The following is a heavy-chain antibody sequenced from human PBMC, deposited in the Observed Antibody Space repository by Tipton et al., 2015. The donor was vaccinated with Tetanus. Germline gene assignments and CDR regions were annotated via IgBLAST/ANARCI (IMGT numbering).Heavy chain of an antibody. D-gene: IGHD2-2*01. Sequence: LSLTCTVSGVSISNSSHYWGWIRQSPGKGLEWIGSFYYGGSTYYNPSLESRVTISVDTSKNEFSLKLTSVTAADTSLYFCARDIYSNTRAFDIWGQGTMVTVSS. J-gene: IGHJ3*02. CDR1: GVSISNSSHY. CDR3: ARDIYSNTRAFDI. CDR2: FYYGGST. V-gene: IGHV4-39*02.